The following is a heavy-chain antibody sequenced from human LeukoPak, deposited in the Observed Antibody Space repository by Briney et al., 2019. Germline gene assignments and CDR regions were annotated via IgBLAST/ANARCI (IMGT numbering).Heavy chain of an antibody. D-gene: IGHD6-19*01. V-gene: IGHV3-30-3*01. CDR1: GFTFSSYA. CDR3: ARGSIAVAGTAFDY. CDR2: ISYDGSNK. Sequence: PGGSLRLSCAASGFTFSSYAMHWVRQAPGKGLEWVAVISYDGSNKYYADSVKGRFTVSRDNSKNTLYLQMNSLRAEDTAVYYCARGSIAVAGTAFDYWGQGPLVTVSS. J-gene: IGHJ4*02.